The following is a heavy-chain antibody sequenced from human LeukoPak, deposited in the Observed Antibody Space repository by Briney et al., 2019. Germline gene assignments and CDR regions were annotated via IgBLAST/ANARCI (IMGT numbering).Heavy chain of an antibody. CDR1: GGSISSYF. CDR2: ISYSGST. Sequence: PSDTLSLTCPVSGGSISSYFWSWIRQPPGKGLEWIGYISYSGSTNYNPSLKSRVTISIDTSKNLFSLTLTSVTAADTAVYYCASQPTNGDCLYNWFDSWGQGTLVTVSS. D-gene: IGHD2-21*01. V-gene: IGHV4-59*08. CDR3: ASQPTNGDCLYNWFDS. J-gene: IGHJ5*01.